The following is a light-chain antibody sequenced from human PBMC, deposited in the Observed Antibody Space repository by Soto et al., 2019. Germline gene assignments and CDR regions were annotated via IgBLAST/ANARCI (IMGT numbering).Light chain of an antibody. CDR1: SSDVGGYDS. CDR3: SSYSISTAYL. Sequence: QSALTQPASVSGSPGQSITISCSGTSSDVGGYDSVSWYQQHPGKAPKLIIFEVRYRPSGVSSRFSGSKSGNTASLTISGLQAEDEADYFCSSYSISTAYLFGTGTKLTVL. J-gene: IGLJ1*01. CDR2: EVR. V-gene: IGLV2-14*01.